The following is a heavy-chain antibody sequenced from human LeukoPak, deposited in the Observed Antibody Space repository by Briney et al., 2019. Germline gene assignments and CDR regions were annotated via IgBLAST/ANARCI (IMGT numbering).Heavy chain of an antibody. CDR2: INPNSGGT. D-gene: IGHD3-16*01. CDR1: GYTFTSYY. V-gene: IGHV1-2*02. CDR3: AREWGRDDYVWGPWDY. J-gene: IGHJ4*02. Sequence: ASVKVSCKASGYTFTSYYMHWVRQAPGQGLEWMGWINPNSGGTNYAQKFQGRVTMTRDTSISTAYMELSRLRSDDTAVYYCAREWGRDDYVWGPWDYWGQGTLVTVSS.